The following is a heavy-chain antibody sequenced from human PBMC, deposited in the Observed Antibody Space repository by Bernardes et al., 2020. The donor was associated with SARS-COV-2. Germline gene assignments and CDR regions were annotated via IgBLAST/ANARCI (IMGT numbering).Heavy chain of an antibody. J-gene: IGHJ4*02. CDR3: AHRPPYYEFWSGYTAYYFGY. D-gene: IGHD3-3*01. Sequence: SGTTLSSDTETHTLTCSFFGFSRNTSGEGVGWIRQLPGKTRDWHAPLNRKGDKRNTPSLKTRLTITKDTTKNQVVLTMANMDPVDTATYYCAHRPPYYEFWSGYTAYYFGYWGQGTLVTVSS. V-gene: IGHV2-5*01. CDR1: GFSRNTSGEG. CDR2: LNRKGDK.